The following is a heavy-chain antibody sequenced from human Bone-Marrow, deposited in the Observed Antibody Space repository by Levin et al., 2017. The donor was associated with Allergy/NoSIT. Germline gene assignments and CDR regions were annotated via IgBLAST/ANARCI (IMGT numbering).Heavy chain of an antibody. J-gene: IGHJ4*02. V-gene: IGHV3-23*01. CDR3: AKGNDIKWVRLPFDY. Sequence: QTGGSLRLSCAASGFTFSSYAMNWVRQAPGKGLEWVSVITDSGGDTYYADSVKGRFTISRDNSKDTLYLQMNSLRAEDTAVYYCAKGNDIKWVRLPFDYWGQGTLVTVSS. D-gene: IGHD5-12*01. CDR1: GFTFSSYA. CDR2: ITDSGGDT.